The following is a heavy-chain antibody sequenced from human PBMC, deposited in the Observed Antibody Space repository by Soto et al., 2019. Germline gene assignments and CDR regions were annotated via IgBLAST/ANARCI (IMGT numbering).Heavy chain of an antibody. CDR1: GGSISSAAYY. CDR3: AREYTYGSNFFDC. CDR2: ISHSGST. Sequence: QVQLQESGPGLVKPSQTLSLTCTVSGGSISSAAYYWSWIRQHPGKGLEWIGYISHSGSTYYNPSLKIGFIISVDTSKNQFSLSLTSVTAADTAVYYCAREYTYGSNFFDCWGQGALGTVSS. J-gene: IGHJ4*02. D-gene: IGHD2-2*02. V-gene: IGHV4-31*03.